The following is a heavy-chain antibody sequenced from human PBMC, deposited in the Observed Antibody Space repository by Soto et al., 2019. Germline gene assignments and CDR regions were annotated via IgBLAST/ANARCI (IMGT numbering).Heavy chain of an antibody. CDR1: GASISRGGYS. J-gene: IGHJ4*02. CDR2: ISHSGST. V-gene: IGHV4-30-2*06. CDR3: VRRGKPPYFDY. D-gene: IGHD3-16*01. Sequence: PSETLSLTCEGSGASISRGGYSWDWIRQSPGKDLEWIGYISHSGSTYYNPSLKRRVTISGDRYKNQFSLKLSSVIAADTAVDYCVRRGKPPYFDYWGQGILVSVSS.